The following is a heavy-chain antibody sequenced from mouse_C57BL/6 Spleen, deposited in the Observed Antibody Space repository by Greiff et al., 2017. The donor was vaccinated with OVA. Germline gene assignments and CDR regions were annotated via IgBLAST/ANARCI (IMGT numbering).Heavy chain of an antibody. D-gene: IGHD2-12*01. CDR1: GYSITSGYY. CDR2: ISYDGSN. Sequence: ESGPGLVKPSQSLSLTCSVTGYSITSGYYWNWIRQFPGNKLEWMGYISYDGSNKYNPSLKNRISITRDTSKNQFFLKLNSVTTEDTATYYCARDPLYDRYFDVWGTGTTVTVSS. V-gene: IGHV3-6*01. CDR3: ARDPLYDRYFDV. J-gene: IGHJ1*03.